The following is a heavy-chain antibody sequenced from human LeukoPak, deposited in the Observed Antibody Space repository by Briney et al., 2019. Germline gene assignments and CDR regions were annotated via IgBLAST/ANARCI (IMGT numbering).Heavy chain of an antibody. J-gene: IGHJ4*02. CDR3: AKDLGYDYVWGEGNLYDY. V-gene: IGHV3-23*01. CDR1: GFTFSSYG. CDR2: ISGSGGRT. D-gene: IGHD3-16*01. Sequence: GGSLRLSCEASGFTFSSYGMSWVRQAPGKGLGWVSVISGSGGRTDYADSVKGRFTISRDNSKNTLYVQMNSLRVEDTAVYYCAKDLGYDYVWGEGNLYDYWGQGILVTDSS.